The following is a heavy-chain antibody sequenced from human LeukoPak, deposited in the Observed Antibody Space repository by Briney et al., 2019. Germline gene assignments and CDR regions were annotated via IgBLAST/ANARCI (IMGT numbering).Heavy chain of an antibody. J-gene: IGHJ4*02. V-gene: IGHV4-39*07. Sequence: PSETLSLTCTVSGGSISSSSYYWGWIRQPPGKGLEWIGSIYYSGSTYYNPSLKSRVTISVDTSKNQFSLKLSSVTAADTAVYYCARAHTDFDYWGQGTLVTVSS. CDR1: GGSISSSSYY. CDR3: ARAHTDFDY. D-gene: IGHD4-17*01. CDR2: IYYSGST.